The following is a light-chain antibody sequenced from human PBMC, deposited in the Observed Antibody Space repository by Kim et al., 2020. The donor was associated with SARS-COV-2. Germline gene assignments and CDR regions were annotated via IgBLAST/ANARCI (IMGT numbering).Light chain of an antibody. J-gene: IGKJ1*01. CDR3: QQYNNWPLL. CDR2: GAS. CDR1: QSVSSN. V-gene: IGKV3-15*01. Sequence: VSPGERAHLSCSASQSVSSNLAWYQQKPGQAPRLLIYGASTRATGIPARFSGSGSGTEFTLTISSLQSEDFAVYYCQQYNNWPLLFGQGTKVDIK.